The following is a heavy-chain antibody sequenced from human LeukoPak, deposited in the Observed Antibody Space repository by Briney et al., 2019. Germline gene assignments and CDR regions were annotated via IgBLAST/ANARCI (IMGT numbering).Heavy chain of an antibody. CDR1: GFTFSSYA. CDR2: ISGSGGST. D-gene: IGHD6-13*01. V-gene: IGHV3-23*01. Sequence: PGGSLRLSCAASGFTFSSYAMSWVRQAPGKGLEWVSTISGSGGSTYYADSVKGRFTISRDNSKNTLYLQMNSLRAEGTAVYYCAKGGSPRNWFDPWGQGTLVTVSS. J-gene: IGHJ5*02. CDR3: AKGGSPRNWFDP.